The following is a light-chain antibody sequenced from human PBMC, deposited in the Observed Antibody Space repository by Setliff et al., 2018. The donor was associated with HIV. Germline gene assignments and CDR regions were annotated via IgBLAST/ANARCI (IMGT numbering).Light chain of an antibody. CDR3: ATSDDSLNGVV. V-gene: IGLV1-47*02. J-gene: IGLJ2*01. Sequence: QSALTQPPSTSGTPGQKVTISCFGSDSNIGRNSVFWYQQLPGTAPKLLMYNNDQRPSGVPDRFSASKTGTSASLAISGLRPGDEADYYCATSDDSLNGVVFGGGTKVTVL. CDR2: NND. CDR1: DSNIGRNS.